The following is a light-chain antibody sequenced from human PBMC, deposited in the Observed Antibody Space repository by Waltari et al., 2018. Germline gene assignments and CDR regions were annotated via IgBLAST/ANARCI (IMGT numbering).Light chain of an antibody. CDR2: RDD. V-gene: IGLV3-9*01. Sequence: SLELTQPISVSVALGQTATISFGETLGSKYVHWYQQKPGRAPALVIYRDDNRPSGISGGFSGSNSGKTATLTISRAQAGDEAEYYCQVWDSSTALYVFGTGTKVTVL. CDR3: QVWDSSTALYV. J-gene: IGLJ1*01. CDR1: LGSKY.